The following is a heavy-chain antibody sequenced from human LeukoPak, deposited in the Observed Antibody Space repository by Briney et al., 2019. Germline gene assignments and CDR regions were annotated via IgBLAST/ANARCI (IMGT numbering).Heavy chain of an antibody. J-gene: IGHJ6*03. D-gene: IGHD2-21*01. Sequence: SVKVSCKASGGTFSSYAISWVRQAPGQGLEWMGGIIPIFGTANYAQRFQGRVTITADESTSTAYMELSSLRSEDTAVYYCARGAPYCGGDCFPNYYYYYMDVWGKGTTVTVSS. CDR2: IIPIFGTA. CDR1: GGTFSSYA. CDR3: ARGAPYCGGDCFPNYYYYYMDV. V-gene: IGHV1-69*13.